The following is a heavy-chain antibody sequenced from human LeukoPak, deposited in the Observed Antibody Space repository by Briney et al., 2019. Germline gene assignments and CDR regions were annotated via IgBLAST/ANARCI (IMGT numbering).Heavy chain of an antibody. CDR3: AKSGYDILTGDWFDP. CDR2: ISYDGSNK. CDR1: GFTFSSYG. Sequence: GRSLRLSCAASGFTFSSYGMHWVRQAPGKGLEWVAVISYDGSNKYYADSVKGRFTISRDNSKNTLYLQMNSLRAEDTAVYYCAKSGYDILTGDWFDPWGQGTLVTVSS. D-gene: IGHD3-9*01. V-gene: IGHV3-30*18. J-gene: IGHJ5*02.